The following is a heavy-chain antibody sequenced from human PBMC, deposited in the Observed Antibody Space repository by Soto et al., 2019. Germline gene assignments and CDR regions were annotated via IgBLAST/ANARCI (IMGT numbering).Heavy chain of an antibody. CDR3: AKDDDLIVVVHFDY. D-gene: IGHD3-22*01. CDR1: GVTGSSYA. CDR2: ISGSGGST. V-gene: IGHV3-23*01. J-gene: IGHJ4*02. Sequence: RLCCAACGVTGSSYAMSVVCQAPGKGLEWVSAISGSGGSTYYADSVKGRFTISRDNSKNTLYLQMNSLRAEDTAVYYCAKDDDLIVVVHFDYWGQGTLVTVSS.